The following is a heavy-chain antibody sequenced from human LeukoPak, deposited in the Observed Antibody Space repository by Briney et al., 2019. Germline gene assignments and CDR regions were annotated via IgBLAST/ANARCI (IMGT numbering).Heavy chain of an antibody. J-gene: IGHJ3*02. V-gene: IGHV1-8*01. CDR1: GYSFSSHD. CDR3: ARHQEVGATLSAFDI. Sequence: GASVKVSCKASGYSFSSHDINWVRQATGQGLEWMGWMNPKSGNTDHAQKFQGRVTMSRNTSISVAYLELSSLRSEDTAVYYCARHQEVGATLSAFDIWGQGTMVTVSS. D-gene: IGHD1-26*01. CDR2: MNPKSGNT.